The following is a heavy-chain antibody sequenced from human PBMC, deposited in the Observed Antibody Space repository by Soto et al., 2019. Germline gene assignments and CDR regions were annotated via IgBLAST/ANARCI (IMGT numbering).Heavy chain of an antibody. CDR3: SRPLNS. Sequence: XESLGRTCAASGFTFSTYWMDWVRQTPGKGLEWVANINQDGSEKNYVDSVEGRFAISRDNAGNSLYLQMSRLTAEDSALYYCSRPLNSWGQGTLVTVSS. V-gene: IGHV3-7*01. J-gene: IGHJ4*02. CDR1: GFTFSTYW. D-gene: IGHD1-20*01. CDR2: INQDGSEK.